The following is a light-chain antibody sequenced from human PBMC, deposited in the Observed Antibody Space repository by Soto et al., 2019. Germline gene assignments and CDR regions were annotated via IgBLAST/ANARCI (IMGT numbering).Light chain of an antibody. Sequence: QSALTQPASVSGSPGQSITISCTGTRTDGGGYNFVSWYQQHPGKAPKLIIYEVSNRPSGVSNRFSGSKSDNTASLTISGLQAEDEADYYCCSYVSSKTYVFGTGTKVTVL. V-gene: IGLV2-14*01. CDR3: CSYVSSKTYV. J-gene: IGLJ1*01. CDR1: RTDGGGYNF. CDR2: EVS.